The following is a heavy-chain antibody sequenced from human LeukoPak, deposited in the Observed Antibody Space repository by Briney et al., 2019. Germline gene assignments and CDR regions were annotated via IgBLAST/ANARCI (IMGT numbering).Heavy chain of an antibody. CDR2: IYHGGST. V-gene: IGHV4-38-2*02. CDR3: ARAGLYNWKTPALDGNWFDP. J-gene: IGHJ5*02. CDR1: GYSISSGYY. D-gene: IGHD1-20*01. Sequence: KSSETLSLTCTVSGYSISSGYYWGWIRQPPGKGLEWIGSIYHGGSTYYNPSLKSRVTILVDTSKNQFSLKLSSVTAADTAVYYCARAGLYNWKTPALDGNWFDPWGQGTLVTVSS.